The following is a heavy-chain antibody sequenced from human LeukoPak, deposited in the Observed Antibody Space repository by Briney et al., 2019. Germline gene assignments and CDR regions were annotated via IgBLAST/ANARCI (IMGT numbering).Heavy chain of an antibody. CDR1: GFTFSSYA. Sequence: GGSLRLSCAASGFTFSSYAMSWVRQAPGKGLEWVSVIYSGGSTYYADSVKGRFTISRDNSKNTLYLQMNSLRAEDTAVYYCAREFTGHSSGWPGYGMDVWGQGTTVTVSS. CDR3: AREFTGHSSGWPGYGMDV. V-gene: IGHV3-53*01. CDR2: IYSGGST. D-gene: IGHD6-19*01. J-gene: IGHJ6*02.